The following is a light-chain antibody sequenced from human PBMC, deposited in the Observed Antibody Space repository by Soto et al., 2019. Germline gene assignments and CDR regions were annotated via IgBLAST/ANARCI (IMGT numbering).Light chain of an antibody. CDR3: SSYRSRSTLDVV. CDR1: SSDVGDYDY. J-gene: IGLJ2*01. Sequence: QSALTQPASVSGSPGQSITISCTGTSSDVGDYDYVSWYRQHPGKAPKLIIYDVNNRPSGVSHRFSGSKSGNTASLTISGLQAEDEADYYSSSYRSRSTLDVVFGGGTKLTVL. CDR2: DVN. V-gene: IGLV2-14*01.